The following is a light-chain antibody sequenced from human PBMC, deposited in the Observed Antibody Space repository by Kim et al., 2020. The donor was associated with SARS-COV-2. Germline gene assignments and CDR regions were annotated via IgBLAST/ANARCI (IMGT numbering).Light chain of an antibody. CDR3: QLYGSSPRT. CDR2: GAS. CDR1: QSVSSSY. Sequence: EIVLTQSPGTLSLSPGERATLSCRASQSVSSSYLAWYQQKPGQAPRLLIYGASSRATGIPDRFSGSGSGTDFTLTISRLEPEDFAVYYCQLYGSSPRTFGQGTKLEI. J-gene: IGKJ2*01. V-gene: IGKV3-20*01.